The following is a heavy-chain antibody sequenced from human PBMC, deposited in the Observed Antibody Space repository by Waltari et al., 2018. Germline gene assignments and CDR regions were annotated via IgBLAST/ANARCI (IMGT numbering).Heavy chain of an antibody. CDR3: AGGPEY. J-gene: IGHJ4*02. Sequence: EVQLVETGGGWIQPGGSLRLTCAASGITVSSNYMSWVRQAPGKGLEWISVIYSVVGTSYADSVKGRFTSSGDNSKSSLYLQMNILSAEDTAVYYCAGGPEYWGQGTLVTVSS. CDR1: GITVSSNY. V-gene: IGHV3-53*02. D-gene: IGHD2-15*01. CDR2: IYSVVGT.